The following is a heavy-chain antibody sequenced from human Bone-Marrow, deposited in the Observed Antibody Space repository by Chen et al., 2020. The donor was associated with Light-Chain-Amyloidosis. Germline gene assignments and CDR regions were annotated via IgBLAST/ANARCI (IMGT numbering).Heavy chain of an antibody. CDR2: NSYDGSNK. Sequence: QVQLVESGVGVVTPGRSLRLSCAASGFNFSSYAVHWVRQAPGKVLGGVAVNSYDGSNKYYADSVKGQFTIARDNSKNTLYLQMNSLRAEDTAVYYCARGQRDYGSGSYYRFDYWGQGTLVTVSS. CDR1: GFNFSSYA. CDR3: ARGQRDYGSGSYYRFDY. D-gene: IGHD3-10*01. V-gene: IGHV3-30-3*01. J-gene: IGHJ4*02.